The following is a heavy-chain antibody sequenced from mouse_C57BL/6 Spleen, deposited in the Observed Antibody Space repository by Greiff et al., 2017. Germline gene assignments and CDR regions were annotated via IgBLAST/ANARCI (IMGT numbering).Heavy chain of an antibody. CDR1: GYTFTSYW. V-gene: IGHV1-50*01. Sequence: QVQLQQPGAELVKPGASVKLSCKASGYTFTSYWMQWVKQRPGQGLEWIGEIDPSDSYTNYNQKFKGKATLTVDTSSSTAYTQLSSLTSEDSAVYYCARRGESLFDYWGQGTTLTVSS. CDR3: ARRGESLFDY. CDR2: IDPSDSYT. J-gene: IGHJ2*01.